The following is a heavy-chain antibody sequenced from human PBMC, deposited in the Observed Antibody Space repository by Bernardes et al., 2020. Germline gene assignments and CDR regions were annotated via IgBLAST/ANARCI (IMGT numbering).Heavy chain of an antibody. CDR1: GYTFSRFW. V-gene: IGHV3-74*01. CDR3: ARIYSTSSFDFDY. D-gene: IGHD6-6*01. CDR2: IDNGGGIV. Sequence: GGSLRLSCAGSGYTFSRFWMHWVRQVPGQGLVWVSRIDNGGGIVNYADSVKGRFTISRDNSRNTLYLQMNSLRADDTAVYYCARIYSTSSFDFDYWGQGTLVTVSS. J-gene: IGHJ4*02.